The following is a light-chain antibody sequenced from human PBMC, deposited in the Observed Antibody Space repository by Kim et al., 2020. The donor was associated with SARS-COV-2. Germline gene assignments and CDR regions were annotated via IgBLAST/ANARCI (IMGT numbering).Light chain of an antibody. CDR1: QSVRSY. Sequence: LSPGEGATLSRRASQSVRSYLGWYRQKRGQAARLLNNVTSNRAPGIPARFSGSASGTDFTLTISSLVPEDFAIYYCQQRSDWPLPFGGGTKVDIK. CDR2: VTS. J-gene: IGKJ4*01. V-gene: IGKV3-11*01. CDR3: QQRSDWPLP.